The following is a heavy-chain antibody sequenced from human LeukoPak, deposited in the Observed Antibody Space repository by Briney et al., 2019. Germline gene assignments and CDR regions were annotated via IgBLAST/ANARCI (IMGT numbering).Heavy chain of an antibody. V-gene: IGHV4-34*01. D-gene: IGHD3-10*01. Sequence: PSETLSLTCAVYGGSFSGYYWSWIRQPPGKGLEWIGEINHSGSTNYNPSLKSRVTISVDTSKNQFSLKLSSVTAADTAVYYCARGGNYYGSGSSIYWGQGTLVTVSS. CDR1: GGSFSGYY. CDR2: INHSGST. J-gene: IGHJ4*02. CDR3: ARGGNYYGSGSSIY.